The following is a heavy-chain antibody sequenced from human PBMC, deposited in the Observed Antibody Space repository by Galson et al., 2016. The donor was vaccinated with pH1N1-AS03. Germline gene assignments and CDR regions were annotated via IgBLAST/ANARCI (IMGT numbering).Heavy chain of an antibody. CDR2: ITSTSYK. D-gene: IGHD1-1*01. V-gene: IGHV3-21*01. Sequence: SLRLSCAASGFMFSTYSMNWVRQAPGKGLEWVSSITSTSYKNYADSVKGRFTISRDDAKNSLYLQMNSLRVEDTAVYYCARDWQNWNDRDYYYFYMDVWGKGTTVTVSS. CDR1: GFMFSTYS. CDR3: ARDWQNWNDRDYYYFYMDV. J-gene: IGHJ6*03.